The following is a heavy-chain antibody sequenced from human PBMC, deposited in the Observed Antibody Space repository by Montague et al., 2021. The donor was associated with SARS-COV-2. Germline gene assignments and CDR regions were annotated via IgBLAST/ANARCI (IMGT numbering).Heavy chain of an antibody. CDR1: GGPISNYY. CDR3: ARESGYSSGWRYYYVMDV. D-gene: IGHD6-19*01. V-gene: IGHV4-4*07. J-gene: IGHJ6*02. Sequence: SDTLSLTCTVSGGPISNYYWTWIRQPAGKGLEWIGRLYTSGSTTYNPSLKSRVTMSVDTSKNQFSLNVTSVTAADTAIYYCARESGYSSGWRYYYVMDVWGQGTTVTVS. CDR2: LYTSGST.